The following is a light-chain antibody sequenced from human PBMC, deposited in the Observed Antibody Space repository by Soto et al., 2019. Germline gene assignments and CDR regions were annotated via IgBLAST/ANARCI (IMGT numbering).Light chain of an antibody. J-gene: IGKJ1*01. Sequence: EFVLTQSPGTLSLSPGERATLSCRASQTVRNNYLAWYQQKPGQAPRLLIYDASSRATGIPDRFSGGGSGTDFTLTISRLEPEDFAVYYCQQFSSSRTFGQGTKVDI. V-gene: IGKV3-20*01. CDR2: DAS. CDR1: QTVRNNY. CDR3: QQFSSSRT.